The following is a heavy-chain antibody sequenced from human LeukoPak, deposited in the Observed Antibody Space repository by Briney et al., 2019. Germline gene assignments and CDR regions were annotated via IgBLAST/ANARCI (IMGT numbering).Heavy chain of an antibody. D-gene: IGHD1-7*01. CDR1: GGSISSGGYY. J-gene: IGHJ4*02. CDR3: ARGKLELLSHDY. Sequence: SQTLSLTCTVSGGSISSGGYYWSWIRQPPGKGLEWIGYIYHSGSTYYNPSLKSRVTISVDGSKNQFSLKLSSVTAADTAVYYCARGKLELLSHDYWGQGTLVTVSS. CDR2: IYHSGST. V-gene: IGHV4-30-2*01.